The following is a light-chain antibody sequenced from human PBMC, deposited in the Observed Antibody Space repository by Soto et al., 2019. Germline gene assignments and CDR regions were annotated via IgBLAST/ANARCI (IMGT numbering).Light chain of an antibody. Sequence: QPVLTQPPSVSGAPGQRVTISCTGSSSNIGANFDVHWYQQLPGSAPKLLICGNNNRPSGVPDRFSGSKSGTSASLAITGLQAEDEADYYCQSYDSSLSSYVFGTGTKLTVL. V-gene: IGLV1-40*01. J-gene: IGLJ1*01. CDR1: SSNIGANFD. CDR2: GNN. CDR3: QSYDSSLSSYV.